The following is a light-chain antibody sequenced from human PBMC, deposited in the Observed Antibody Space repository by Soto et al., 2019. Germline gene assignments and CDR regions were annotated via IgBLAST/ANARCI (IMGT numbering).Light chain of an antibody. CDR2: FNK. J-gene: IGLJ2*01. CDR1: SSNIGAGYE. CDR3: QSYDTGHVV. V-gene: IGLV1-40*01. Sequence: QSVLTQPPSVSGAPGQTVTISCAGTSSNIGAGYEVHWYQHLPGTAPKLLIYFNKNRPSGVPDRFSGSKSGTSASLSITGLQDDDEADYYCQSYDTGHVVFGGGTKVTVL.